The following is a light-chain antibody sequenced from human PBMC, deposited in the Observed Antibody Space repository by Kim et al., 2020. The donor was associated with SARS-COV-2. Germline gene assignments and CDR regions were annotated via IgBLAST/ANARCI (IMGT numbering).Light chain of an antibody. CDR2: YDN. Sequence: ELTQPPSVSEAPRQRVTISCSGSSSNIGKNAVNWYQQLPGKAPKLLIYYDNLLPSGVSDRFSGSKSGTSASLAISGLQSEDEADYYCAAWDDSLTAWVFGGGTQLTVL. CDR3: AAWDDSLTAWV. CDR1: SSNIGKNA. V-gene: IGLV1-36*01. J-gene: IGLJ3*02.